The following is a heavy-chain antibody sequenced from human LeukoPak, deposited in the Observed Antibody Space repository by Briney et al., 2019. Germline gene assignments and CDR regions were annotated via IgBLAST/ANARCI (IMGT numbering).Heavy chain of an antibody. CDR2: ISDSGGRT. Sequence: GGSLRLSCVVSGITLSNYGMSWVRQAPGKGLEWVAGISDSGGRTNYADSVKGRFTISRDNSNNTLYLQMGGLRVEDMAVYFCARDLPGDYWGQGTLVTVSS. V-gene: IGHV3-23*01. J-gene: IGHJ4*02. CDR1: GITLSNYG. CDR3: ARDLPGDY.